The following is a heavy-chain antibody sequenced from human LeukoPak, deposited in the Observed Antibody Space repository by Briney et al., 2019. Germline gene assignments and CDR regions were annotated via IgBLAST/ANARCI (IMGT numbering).Heavy chain of an antibody. J-gene: IGHJ4*02. CDR1: GYSFTSFW. Sequence: GESLKIPCKGPGYSFTSFWIGWVRQMPGKGLEGMGIIYPGDSDTRYSPSLQGQVTTSTDKSISTAYLQWSSLKASDTAMYYCARHRILDYWGQGTLVTVSS. CDR2: IYPGDSDT. D-gene: IGHD2/OR15-2a*01. V-gene: IGHV5-51*01. CDR3: ARHRILDY.